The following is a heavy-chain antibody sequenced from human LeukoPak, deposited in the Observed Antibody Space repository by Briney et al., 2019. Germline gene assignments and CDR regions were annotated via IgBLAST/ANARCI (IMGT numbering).Heavy chain of an antibody. J-gene: IGHJ4*01. CDR2: ISGSGGST. Sequence: GGSLRLSCAASGFTFSSYAMSWVRQAPGKGLEWASAISGSGGSTYYADSVKGRFTISRDNSKNTLYLQMNSPRAEDTALYYCAINIVVVPAAKRVGYYWGQRTLVTVSA. CDR3: AINIVVVPAAKRVGYY. CDR1: GFTFSSYA. D-gene: IGHD2-2*01. V-gene: IGHV3-23*01.